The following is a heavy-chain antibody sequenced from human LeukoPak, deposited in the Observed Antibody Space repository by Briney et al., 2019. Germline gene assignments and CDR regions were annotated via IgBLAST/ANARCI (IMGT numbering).Heavy chain of an antibody. D-gene: IGHD2-21*02. V-gene: IGHV1-24*01. Sequence: ASVKVSCKVSGYTLTELSMHWVRQAPGKGLEWMGGFDPEDGETIYAQKFQGRVTMTEDTSTDTAYMELSSLRSEDTAVYYCATAYCGGDCYSAWYFDLRGRGTLVTVSS. CDR1: GYTLTELS. J-gene: IGHJ2*01. CDR3: ATAYCGGDCYSAWYFDL. CDR2: FDPEDGET.